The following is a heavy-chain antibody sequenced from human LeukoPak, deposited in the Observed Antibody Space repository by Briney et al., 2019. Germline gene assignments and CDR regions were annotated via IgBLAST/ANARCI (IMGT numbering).Heavy chain of an antibody. J-gene: IGHJ4*02. CDR3: ARLLDYDSSGLDY. CDR1: GGSISSSSYY. V-gene: IGHV4-39*01. CDR2: IYYSGST. D-gene: IGHD3-22*01. Sequence: SETLSLTCTVSGGSISSSSYYWGWIRQPPGKGLEWIGNIYYSGSTYYNPSLKSRVTMSVDTSKNQFSLKLSSVTAADTAVYYCARLLDYDSSGLDYWGQGTLVTVSS.